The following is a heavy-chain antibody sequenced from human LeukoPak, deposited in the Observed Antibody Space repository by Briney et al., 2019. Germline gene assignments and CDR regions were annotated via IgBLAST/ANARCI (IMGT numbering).Heavy chain of an antibody. CDR1: GASTSAYY. CDR3: AHSKRGGGYYINAFAV. CDR2: SYSGGNA. Sequence: SETLSLTCTVSGASTSAYYWSWIRQPPGKGLEWIGYSYSGGNANYNPSLKSRVTISIDTSESQFSLRLTPVTAADTAVYFCAHSKRGGGYYINAFAVWGQGALVTISS. V-gene: IGHV4-59*01. J-gene: IGHJ3*01. D-gene: IGHD1-26*01.